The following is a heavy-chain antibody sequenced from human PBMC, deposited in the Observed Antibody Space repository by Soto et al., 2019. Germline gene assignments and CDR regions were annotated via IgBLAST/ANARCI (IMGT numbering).Heavy chain of an antibody. V-gene: IGHV4-31*03. Sequence: PSETLSLTCTVSGGSLSNGDYYWSWIRQHPEMGLEWIGYIYKTGNTYYNPSLKSRAIISVDTSDNMFSLKLSSVTAADTAIYSCTRVGISPSDAFDFWGQGTMVTVSS. J-gene: IGHJ3*01. CDR2: IYKTGNT. CDR3: TRVGISPSDAFDF. CDR1: GGSLSNGDYY. D-gene: IGHD3-3*02.